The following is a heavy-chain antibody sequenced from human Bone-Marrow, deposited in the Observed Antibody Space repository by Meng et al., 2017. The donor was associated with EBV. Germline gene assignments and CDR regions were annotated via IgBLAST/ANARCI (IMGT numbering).Heavy chain of an antibody. V-gene: IGHV1-18*01. Sequence: QIQLVQAGGELQQPGASVRVSCKTSGYTFSSFTLNWVRQVPGQGFEWVGWIHGYSANTHYAQKFHGRVNMSTDTSTDTSYMELKNLRPDDTAIYYCVRFSNYVLDHWGQGTLVTVSS. CDR2: IHGYSANT. CDR1: GYTFSSFT. CDR3: VRFSNYVLDH. J-gene: IGHJ4*02. D-gene: IGHD3-10*01.